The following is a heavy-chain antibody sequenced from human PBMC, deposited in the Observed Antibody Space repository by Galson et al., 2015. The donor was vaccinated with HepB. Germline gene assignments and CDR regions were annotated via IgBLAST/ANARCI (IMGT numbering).Heavy chain of an antibody. CDR1: GFSFTTYS. CDR3: TRDQNMFMDHDAFDL. J-gene: IGHJ3*01. CDR2: TSPNGDTT. D-gene: IGHD3-10*02. Sequence: SLRLSCAGSGFSFTTYSINWVRQAPGKGLEWVSSTSPNGDTTYYADSVKGRFTISRDNAHKSLYLQMNSPRAEDTAFYYCTRDQNMFMDHDAFDLWGQGTMVTVSS. V-gene: IGHV3-21*01.